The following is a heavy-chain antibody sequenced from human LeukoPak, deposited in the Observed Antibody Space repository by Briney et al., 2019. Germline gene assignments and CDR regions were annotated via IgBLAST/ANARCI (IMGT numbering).Heavy chain of an antibody. CDR1: GDTFQTYS. CDR3: AREVAVHHPAFGD. J-gene: IGHJ4*02. CDR2: IVPMFGIA. V-gene: IGHV1-69*10. D-gene: IGHD3-10*01. Sequence: SVKVSCKPSGDTFQTYSISWVRQAPGQGLEWMGDIVPMFGIANYAQRFQDRVTMTADSSTNTAYLEARSLKFEDTAVYYCAREVAVHHPAFGDWGQGTLVIVSS.